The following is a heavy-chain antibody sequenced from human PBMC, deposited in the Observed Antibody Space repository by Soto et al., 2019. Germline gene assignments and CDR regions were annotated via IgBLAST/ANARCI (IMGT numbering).Heavy chain of an antibody. Sequence: GGSLRLSCTASGFRFRSFAMHWVRRGPGKGLEYVSGIRSIGGDTSYAESVKGRFTISRDQSRNPVFLQMNNLRIEDTAVYYCVKGISGVYYLDAMDVWGQGTTVTVS. CDR1: GFRFRSFA. CDR3: VKGISGVYYLDAMDV. J-gene: IGHJ6*02. V-gene: IGHV3-64D*06. CDR2: IRSIGGDT. D-gene: IGHD3-10*01.